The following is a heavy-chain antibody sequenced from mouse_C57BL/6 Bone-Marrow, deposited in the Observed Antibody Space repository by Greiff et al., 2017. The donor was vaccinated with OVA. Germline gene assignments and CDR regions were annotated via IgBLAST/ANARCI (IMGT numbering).Heavy chain of an antibody. CDR3: ARSLRRGKSGYYAMDY. CDR1: GYTFTSYW. Sequence: QVQLKQPGAELVKPGASVKLSCKASGYTFTSYWMHWVKQRPGRGLEWIGRIDPNSGGTKYNEKFKSKATLTVDKPSSTAYMKLSSLTSEDSAVYYCARSLRRGKSGYYAMDYWGQGTSVTVSS. D-gene: IGHD2-12*01. J-gene: IGHJ4*01. CDR2: IDPNSGGT. V-gene: IGHV1-72*01.